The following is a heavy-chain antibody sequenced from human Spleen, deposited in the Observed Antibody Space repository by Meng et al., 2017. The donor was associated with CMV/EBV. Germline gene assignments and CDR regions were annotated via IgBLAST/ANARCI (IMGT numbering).Heavy chain of an antibody. D-gene: IGHD3-3*01. CDR2: ISGYNSRT. V-gene: IGHV1-18*01. J-gene: IGHJ4*02. Sequence: TFTNYGISWVRHAPGQGLEWMGWISGYNSRTNYAQKVQGRVTLTTDTSTSTAYMELRSLRSDDTAVYYCARDSEPIFGAIIITIPFDYWGQGTLVTSPQ. CDR3: ARDSEPIFGAIIITIPFDY. CDR1: TFTNYG.